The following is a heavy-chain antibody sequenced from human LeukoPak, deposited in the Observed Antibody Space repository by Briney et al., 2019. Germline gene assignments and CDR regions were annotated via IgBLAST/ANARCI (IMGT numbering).Heavy chain of an antibody. Sequence: SETLSLTCTVSGGSVSSGSYYWSWIQQPPGKGLEWIGYIYYSGSTNYNPSLKSRVTISVDTSKNQFSLKLSSVTAADTAVYYCARLLAAAGTLDFDYWGQGTLVTVSS. V-gene: IGHV4-61*01. J-gene: IGHJ4*02. D-gene: IGHD6-13*01. CDR2: IYYSGST. CDR1: GGSVSSGSYY. CDR3: ARLLAAAGTLDFDY.